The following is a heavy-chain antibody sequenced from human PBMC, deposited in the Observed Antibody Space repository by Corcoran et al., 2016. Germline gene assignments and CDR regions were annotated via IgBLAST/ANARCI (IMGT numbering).Heavy chain of an antibody. CDR3: GRSSWNDY. V-gene: IGHV3-7*01. CDR1: GFAFDTSW. CDR2: IKGGENEK. Sequence: EVQLVESGGGLVQPGGSLRLSCAASGFAFDTSWMNWVRQAPGQGLEWVANIKGGENEKYYVDSVKGRFTISRDNGKNLVYLQMNSRRAEDTAVYYCGRSSWNDYWGQGTLVTVSS. J-gene: IGHJ4*02. D-gene: IGHD6-13*01.